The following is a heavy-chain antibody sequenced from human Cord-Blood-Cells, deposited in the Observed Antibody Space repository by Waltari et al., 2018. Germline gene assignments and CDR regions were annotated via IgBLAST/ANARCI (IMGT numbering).Heavy chain of an antibody. D-gene: IGHD3-9*01. J-gene: IGHJ3*02. V-gene: IGHV4-34*01. CDR1: GGSFSGYY. CDR3: ARGDYDILTGYDAFDI. CDR2: INHSGST. Sequence: QVQLQQWGAEMLKPSETLSLTCVVNGGSFSGYYWSCISRPPGKGLEWIGEINHSGSTNYHPSLKSRVTISVDTSKNQFSLKLSSVTAADTAVYYCARGDYDILTGYDAFDIWGQGTMVTVSS.